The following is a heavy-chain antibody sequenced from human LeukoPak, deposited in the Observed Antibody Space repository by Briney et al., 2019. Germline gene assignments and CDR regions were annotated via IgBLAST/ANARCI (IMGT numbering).Heavy chain of an antibody. CDR2: LSAYNGNT. CDR3: ARDRGYGSGSYPPLNWFDP. Sequence: ASVKVSCKASGYTFTSYGISWVRQAPGQGLEWMGWLSAYNGNTNYAQKLQGRVTMTTDTSTSTAYMELRSPRSDDTAVYYCARDRGYGSGSYPPLNWFDPWGQGTLVTVSS. CDR1: GYTFTSYG. V-gene: IGHV1-18*04. D-gene: IGHD3-10*01. J-gene: IGHJ5*02.